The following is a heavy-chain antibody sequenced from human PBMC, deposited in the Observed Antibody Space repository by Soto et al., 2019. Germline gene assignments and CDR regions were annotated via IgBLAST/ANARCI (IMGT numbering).Heavy chain of an antibody. CDR2: IFYSGTT. Sequence: SETLSLTCTVSGDSISSADYYWSWIRQTPGKGLEWIGHIFYSGTTYYNPSPKSRLTISVDTSKNHFSLRLTSVTAADTAVYYCARDLWVEPELYYYGMDVWGQGTTVTVSS. D-gene: IGHD1-1*01. V-gene: IGHV4-30-4*01. CDR3: ARDLWVEPELYYYGMDV. CDR1: GDSISSADYY. J-gene: IGHJ6*02.